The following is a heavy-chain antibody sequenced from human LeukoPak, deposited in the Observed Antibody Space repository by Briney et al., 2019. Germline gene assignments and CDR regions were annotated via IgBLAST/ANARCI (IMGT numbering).Heavy chain of an antibody. J-gene: IGHJ3*02. D-gene: IGHD6-13*01. Sequence: AAVKVFCKASGYTFTRYDINWVRQATGQGLGWMGWMNSNSGNTGYAQKFQGRVTMTTNTSITTAYMELRSLRSERTARYYFAXXLIAAAGDDAFDIWGQGTMVTVSS. CDR3: AXXLIAAAGDDAFDI. CDR1: GYTFTRYD. V-gene: IGHV1-8*01. CDR2: MNSNSGNT.